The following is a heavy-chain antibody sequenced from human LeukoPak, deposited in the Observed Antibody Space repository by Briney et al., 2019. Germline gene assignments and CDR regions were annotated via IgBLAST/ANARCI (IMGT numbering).Heavy chain of an antibody. CDR3: ASGGSYVGGNSVPDYFDY. J-gene: IGHJ4*02. V-gene: IGHV1-46*01. Sequence: GASVKVSCKASGYTFTSYYMHWVRQAPGQGLEWMGMVDPSGGSTTYAQKFQGRVTMTRDMSTSTVYMELSSLKSEDTAVYYCASGGSYVGGNSVPDYFDYWGQGTLVTVSS. CDR1: GYTFTSYY. CDR2: VDPSGGST. D-gene: IGHD4-23*01.